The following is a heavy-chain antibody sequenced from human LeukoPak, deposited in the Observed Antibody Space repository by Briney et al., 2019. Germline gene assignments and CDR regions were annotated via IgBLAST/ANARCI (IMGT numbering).Heavy chain of an antibody. CDR2: ISSSSNTI. D-gene: IGHD2-21*01. Sequence: GGSLRLSCAASGFIFSSYSMNWVRQAPGKGLEWVSYISSSSNTIYYADSVKGRFTISRDNSKNTLYLQMNSLRAEDTAVYYCAKSDCGGDCFYYMDVWGKGTTVTVSS. CDR1: GFIFSSYS. CDR3: AKSDCGGDCFYYMDV. V-gene: IGHV3-48*01. J-gene: IGHJ6*03.